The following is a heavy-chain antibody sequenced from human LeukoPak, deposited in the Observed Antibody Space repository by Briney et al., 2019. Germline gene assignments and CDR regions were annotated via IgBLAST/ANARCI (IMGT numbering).Heavy chain of an antibody. J-gene: IGHJ4*02. V-gene: IGHV3-23*01. Sequence: GGSLRLSCAASGFIFNNYAMSWVRQAPGKGLEWVSSISGTGVTAYYADSVKGRFAISRDNSRNTLYLQMSSLRAEDTALYYCAKDQRFGDLDDYRGQGTLVTVSS. CDR2: ISGTGVTA. D-gene: IGHD3-10*01. CDR1: GFIFNNYA. CDR3: AKDQRFGDLDDY.